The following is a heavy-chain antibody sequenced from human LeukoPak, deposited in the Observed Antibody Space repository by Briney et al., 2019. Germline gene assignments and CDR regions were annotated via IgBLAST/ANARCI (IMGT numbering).Heavy chain of an antibody. Sequence: GGSLRLSCAASGFTYSSYSMNWVRQGPGKGLEWVSYISSSSSTIYYADSVKGRFTISRDNAKNSLYLQMNSLRAEDTAVYYCARALSIVGAKTFDYWGQGTLVTFSS. J-gene: IGHJ4*02. CDR2: ISSSSSTI. D-gene: IGHD1-26*01. CDR3: ARALSIVGAKTFDY. CDR1: GFTYSSYS. V-gene: IGHV3-48*04.